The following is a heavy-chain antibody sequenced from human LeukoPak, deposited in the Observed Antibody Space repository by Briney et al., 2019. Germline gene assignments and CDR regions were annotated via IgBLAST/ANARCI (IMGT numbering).Heavy chain of an antibody. V-gene: IGHV3-7*01. CDR2: IKEDGSEK. Sequence: GGSLTLSCVASGFTFSSYWMSWFRQAPGKGLEWVANIKEDGSEKYYADYVKGRFTISRDNAKNSLSLQMSSLRDEDTAVFYCARSRTAYYNVYADFWGQGTLVTVSS. J-gene: IGHJ4*02. D-gene: IGHD1-26*01. CDR3: ARSRTAYYNVYADF. CDR1: GFTFSSYW.